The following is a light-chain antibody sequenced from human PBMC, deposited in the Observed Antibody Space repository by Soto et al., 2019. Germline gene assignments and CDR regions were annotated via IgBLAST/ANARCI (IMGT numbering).Light chain of an antibody. CDR3: QKYEIAPLT. Sequence: DIQMTQSPSSLSASVGDRVTITCRASQDIRNYLAWYQQKPGKVPTLLIYDASTLQSGVPSRFSGSGSGTDFTLTISSLQPEDVATYYCQKYEIAPLTFGGGNRVEIK. CDR2: DAS. CDR1: QDIRNY. J-gene: IGKJ4*01. V-gene: IGKV1-27*01.